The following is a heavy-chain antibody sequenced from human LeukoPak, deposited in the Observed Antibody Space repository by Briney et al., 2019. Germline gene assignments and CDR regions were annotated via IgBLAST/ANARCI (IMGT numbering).Heavy chain of an antibody. D-gene: IGHD3-3*01. V-gene: IGHV3-30*04. J-gene: IGHJ4*02. CDR2: LSSDGSYD. CDR3: AREGTYPDFWSGYFEY. CDR1: GFTFSIYA. Sequence: GGSLRLSCSASGFTFSIYAMHWVRQTPDRGLEWVGFLSSDGSYDQYRESVRGRFSISRDNSKNTLYLEMNSLTVDDTGVYYCAREGTYPDFWSGYFEYWGQGTLAIVSS.